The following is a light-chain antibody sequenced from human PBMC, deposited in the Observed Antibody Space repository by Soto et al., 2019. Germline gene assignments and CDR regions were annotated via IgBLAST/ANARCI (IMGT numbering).Light chain of an antibody. CDR2: AAS. V-gene: IGKV1-39*01. Sequence: DIQMTHSPSSLSASVGDRVTITCRASQTITNYLNWYQQKPGKAPKLLIYAASTLLSGVPARFSGGGSGTDFTLIIDSLQPEDFATYYCQQRYSSPWTFGQGTKVEIK. J-gene: IGKJ1*01. CDR1: QTITNY. CDR3: QQRYSSPWT.